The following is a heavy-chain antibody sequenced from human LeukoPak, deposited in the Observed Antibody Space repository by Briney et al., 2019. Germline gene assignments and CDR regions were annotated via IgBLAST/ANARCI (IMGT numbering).Heavy chain of an antibody. CDR1: GFTVSSNY. Sequence: GGSLRLSCAASGFTVSSNYMSWVRQAPGKGLEWVSVIYSGGSTYYADSVKSRFTISRDNSKNTLYLQMNSLRAEDTAVYYCASGIAAADPYYFDYWGQGTLVTVSS. V-gene: IGHV3-53*01. CDR3: ASGIAAADPYYFDY. J-gene: IGHJ4*02. D-gene: IGHD6-13*01. CDR2: IYSGGST.